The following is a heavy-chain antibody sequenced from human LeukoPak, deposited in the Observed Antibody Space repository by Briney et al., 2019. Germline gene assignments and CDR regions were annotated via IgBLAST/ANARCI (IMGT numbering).Heavy chain of an antibody. J-gene: IGHJ4*02. CDR3: AKRDGYNSGPFDY. CDR1: GFTFSIFA. V-gene: IGHV3-30*02. CDR2: IQSDGSDQ. D-gene: IGHD5-24*01. Sequence: QTGGSLRLSCAASGFTFSIFAMSWVRQAPGKGLEWVAFIQSDGSDQYYADSVKGRLSISRDNSKNTLYLQMNSLRTEDTAVYYCAKRDGYNSGPFDYWGQGTLVTVSS.